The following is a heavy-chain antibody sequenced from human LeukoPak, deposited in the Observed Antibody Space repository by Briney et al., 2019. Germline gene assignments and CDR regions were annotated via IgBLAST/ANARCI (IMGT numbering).Heavy chain of an antibody. J-gene: IGHJ4*02. CDR2: ISAYKGYT. V-gene: IGHV1-18*01. Sequence: ASVKVSCKTSGYTFDSFGITWLRQAPGQGLEWMGWISAYKGYTSHAQKFQDRIIMSTDTSTTTAYMELRSLRSDDTAVYYCAREVGGDPPDYWGQGTLVTVSS. D-gene: IGHD4-17*01. CDR3: AREVGGDPPDY. CDR1: GYTFDSFG.